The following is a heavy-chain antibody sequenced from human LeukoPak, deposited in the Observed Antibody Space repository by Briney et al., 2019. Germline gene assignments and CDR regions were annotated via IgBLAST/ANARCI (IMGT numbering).Heavy chain of an antibody. CDR3: ARVVIMPWFDP. V-gene: IGHV4-4*09. D-gene: IGHD3-3*01. Sequence: PSETLSLTCTVSGGSISSYYWSWIRQPPGKGLEWIGYIYTSGSTNYNPSLKSRVTISVDTSKNQFSLKLSSVTAADTAVYYCARVVIMPWFDPWGQGTLVTVSS. CDR1: GGSISSYY. J-gene: IGHJ5*02. CDR2: IYTSGST.